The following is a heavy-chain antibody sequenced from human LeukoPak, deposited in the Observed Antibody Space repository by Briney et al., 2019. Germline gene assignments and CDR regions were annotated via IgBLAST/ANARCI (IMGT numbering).Heavy chain of an antibody. V-gene: IGHV4-30-4*08. CDR1: GGSISSGDYY. CDR2: IYYSGNT. D-gene: IGHD2-2*03. J-gene: IGHJ3*02. CDR3: ARGSAPLDIDI. Sequence: PSQTLSLTCTVSGGSISSGDYYWSWIRQPPGKGLEWIGYIYYSGNTYYNPSLKSRVTISVDTSKNQFSLKLSSVTAADTAVYYCARGSAPLDIDIWGQGTMVTVSS.